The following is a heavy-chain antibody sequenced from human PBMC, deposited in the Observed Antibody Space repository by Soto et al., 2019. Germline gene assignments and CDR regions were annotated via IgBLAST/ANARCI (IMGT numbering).Heavy chain of an antibody. CDR3: ARIHRMIAARPGPFYYYYYGMDV. D-gene: IGHD6-6*01. CDR2: IDWDDDK. Sequence: SGPTLVNPTQTLTLTCTFSGFSLSTSGMCVSWIRQPPGKALEWLALIDWDDDKYYSTSLKTRLTISKDTSKNQVVLTMTNMDPVDTASYYCARIHRMIAARPGPFYYYYYGMDVWGQGTTVTVSS. CDR1: GFSLSTSGMC. J-gene: IGHJ6*02. V-gene: IGHV2-70*01.